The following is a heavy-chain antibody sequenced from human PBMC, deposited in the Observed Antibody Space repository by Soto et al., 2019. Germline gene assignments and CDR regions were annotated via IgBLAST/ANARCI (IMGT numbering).Heavy chain of an antibody. CDR1: GGTISSWY. D-gene: IGHD1-26*01. CDR2: IYYSGST. Sequence: QVQLQESGPGLVKPSETLSLTCTVSGGTISSWYWSWIRQPPGKGLEWIGYIYYSGSTNCNPSLKSRVTISVDPSKNQFSLKLSSVTAADTAAYYCARRYGSAIDYWGQGTLVTVSS. V-gene: IGHV4-59*08. CDR3: ARRYGSAIDY. J-gene: IGHJ4*02.